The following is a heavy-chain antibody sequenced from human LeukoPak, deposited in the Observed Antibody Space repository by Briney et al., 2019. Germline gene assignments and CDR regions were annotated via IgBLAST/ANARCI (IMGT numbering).Heavy chain of an antibody. CDR3: VSAGIAAAGTSYWFDP. D-gene: IGHD6-13*01. V-gene: IGHV3-21*01. J-gene: IGHJ5*02. CDR1: GFTFSSYS. Sequence: PGGSLRLSCAASGFTFSSYSMNWVRQAPGKGLEWVSSISTRSSYIYYADSVKGRFTISRDNAKNSLYLQMNSLRAEDTAVYYCVSAGIAAAGTSYWFDPWGQGTLVTASS. CDR2: ISTRSSYI.